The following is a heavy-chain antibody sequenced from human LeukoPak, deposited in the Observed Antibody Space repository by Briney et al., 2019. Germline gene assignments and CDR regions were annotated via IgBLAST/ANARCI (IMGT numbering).Heavy chain of an antibody. CDR1: GFTFSNAW. Sequence: GSLRLSCAASGFTFSNAWMSWVRQPPGKGLEWIGEINHSGSTNYNPSLKSRVTISVDTSKNQFSLKLSSVTAADTAVYYCASRRATPRLNPLRGVTQYYFDYWGQGTLVTVSS. CDR2: INHSGST. J-gene: IGHJ4*02. V-gene: IGHV4-34*01. D-gene: IGHD3-10*01. CDR3: ASRRATPRLNPLRGVTQYYFDY.